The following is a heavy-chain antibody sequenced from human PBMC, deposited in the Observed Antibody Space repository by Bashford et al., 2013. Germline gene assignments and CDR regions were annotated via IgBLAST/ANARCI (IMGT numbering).Heavy chain of an antibody. D-gene: IGHD6-19*01. CDR1: GYSFTSYW. J-gene: IGHJ3*01. Sequence: GESLKISCKGSGYSFTSYWIGWVRQMPGKGLEWMGIIYPGDSDTRYSPSFQGQVTISADKSISTAYLQWSSLKASDTAMYYCARVFSVGYSSGWHAFDLWGQRGQWSPSPQ. CDR3: ARVFSVGYSSGWHAFDL. CDR2: IYPGDSDT. V-gene: IGHV5-51*01.